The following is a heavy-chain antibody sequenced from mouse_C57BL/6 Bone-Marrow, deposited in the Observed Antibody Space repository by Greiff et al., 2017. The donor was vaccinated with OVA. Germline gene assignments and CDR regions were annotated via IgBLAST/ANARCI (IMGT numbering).Heavy chain of an antibody. CDR1: GFTFSSYG. Sequence: EVTLVASGGDLVKPGGSLKLSCAASGFTFSSYGLSCVRQTPYKRLEWVATIRSGGSSPYYPHSVKGRFTISIDNAKNTLYLQMSSLKSEDTAMYYCARQDCNWPWFAYWGQGTLVTVSA. CDR2: IRSGGSSP. V-gene: IGHV5-6*02. CDR3: ARQDCNWPWFAY. J-gene: IGHJ3*01. D-gene: IGHD4-1*01.